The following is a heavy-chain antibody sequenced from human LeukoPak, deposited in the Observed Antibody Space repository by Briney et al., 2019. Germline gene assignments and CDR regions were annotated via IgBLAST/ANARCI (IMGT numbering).Heavy chain of an antibody. D-gene: IGHD2-15*01. CDR1: GFTFSSYG. CDR2: IRYDGSNK. Sequence: PGGSLRLSCAASGFTFSSYGMHWVRQAPGKGLEWVAFIRYDGSNKYYADSVKGRFTISRDNSKNTLYLQMNSLRAEDTAVYYCARVPLRRVEDYYYYMDVWGKGTTVTVSS. J-gene: IGHJ6*03. V-gene: IGHV3-30*02. CDR3: ARVPLRRVEDYYYYMDV.